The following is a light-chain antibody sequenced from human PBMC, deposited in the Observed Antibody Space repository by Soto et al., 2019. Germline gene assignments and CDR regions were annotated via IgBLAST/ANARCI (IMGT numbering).Light chain of an antibody. CDR2: RNN. Sequence: QSVLTQPPSASGTPGQRVTISCSGSSSNIGSNYVYWYQQLPGTAPKLLIYRNNQRPSGVPDRFSGSKSGTSASLAISGLRSEDEADYYCAXXDDSLSGPFVFGTGTKLTVL. CDR3: AXXDDSLSGPFV. CDR1: SSNIGSNY. V-gene: IGLV1-47*01. J-gene: IGLJ1*01.